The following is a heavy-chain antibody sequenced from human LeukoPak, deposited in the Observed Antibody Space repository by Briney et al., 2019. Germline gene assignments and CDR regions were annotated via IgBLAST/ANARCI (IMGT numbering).Heavy chain of an antibody. CDR2: IYTSGST. Sequence: PSETLSLTCTVSGGSISSGSYYWSWIRQPAGKGLEWIGRIYTSGSTSYNPSLKSRVTISVDTSKNQFSLKLSSVTAADTAVYYCARDSVPGTRVSWGQGTLVTVSS. CDR1: GGSISSGSYY. J-gene: IGHJ4*02. CDR3: ARDSVPGTRVS. D-gene: IGHD6-19*01. V-gene: IGHV4-61*02.